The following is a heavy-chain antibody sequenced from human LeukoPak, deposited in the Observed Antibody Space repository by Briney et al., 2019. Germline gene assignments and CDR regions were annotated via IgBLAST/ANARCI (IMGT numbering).Heavy chain of an antibody. D-gene: IGHD3-10*01. CDR3: ARHKYASGSAGAFDI. V-gene: IGHV4-59*08. J-gene: IGHJ3*02. CDR2: VHYSGST. Sequence: SETLSLTCTVSSGSISSYYWSSIRQPPGKGLEWIGYVHYSGSTNYNPSLKSRVTISVDTSKNQFSLKLSSVTAADTAVYYCARHKYASGSAGAFDIWGQGTMVTVSS. CDR1: SGSISSYY.